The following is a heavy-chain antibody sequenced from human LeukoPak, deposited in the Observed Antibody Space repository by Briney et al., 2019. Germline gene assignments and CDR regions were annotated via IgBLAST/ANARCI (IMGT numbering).Heavy chain of an antibody. J-gene: IGHJ4*02. CDR2: ISYDGSNK. Sequence: GRSLRLSCAASGFTFSSYGMHWVRQAPGKGLEWVAVISYDGSNKYYADSVKGRFTISRDNSKNTLYLQMNSLRAEDTAVYYCAKIVGASRRSFDYWGQGTLVTVSS. D-gene: IGHD1-26*01. V-gene: IGHV3-30*18. CDR1: GFTFSSYG. CDR3: AKIVGASRRSFDY.